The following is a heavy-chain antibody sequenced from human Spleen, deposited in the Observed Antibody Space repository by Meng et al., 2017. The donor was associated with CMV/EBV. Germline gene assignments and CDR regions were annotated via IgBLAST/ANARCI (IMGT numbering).Heavy chain of an antibody. V-gene: IGHV1-2*02. CDR3: ARGDYYYGLDV. CDR2: INPKSGGT. Sequence: ASVKVSCKASGYTFTGFYVHWVRQAPGQGLEWMGWINPKSGGTKYAQRFQGRVSVTRDTSITTAYMELSRLIFDDTAVYYCARGDYYYGLDVWGLGTTVTVSS. J-gene: IGHJ6*02. CDR1: GYTFTGFY.